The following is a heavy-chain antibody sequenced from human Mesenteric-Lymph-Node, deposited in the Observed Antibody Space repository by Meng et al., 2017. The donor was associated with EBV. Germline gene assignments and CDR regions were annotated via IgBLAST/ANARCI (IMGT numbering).Heavy chain of an antibody. J-gene: IGHJ4*02. CDR3: TATNFDY. CDR2: IKITTDGATT. V-gene: IGHV3-15*01. Sequence: EGQVVESGGGLAKRGGYLRLSCAASGFTLSREAWMNWVRQAPGMGLEWVGRIKITTDGATTDYAEPVKGRFTISRDDSENTLYLQMDSLETEDTAVYYCTATNFDYWGQGTLVTVSS. CDR1: GFTLSREAW.